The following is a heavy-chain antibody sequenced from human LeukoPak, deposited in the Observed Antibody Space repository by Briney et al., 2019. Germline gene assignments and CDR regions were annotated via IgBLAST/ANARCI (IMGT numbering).Heavy chain of an antibody. Sequence: GESLKISCKGSGYSFTNYWIGWVRQMPGKGLEWMGIIYPGDSDTRYSPSFQGQVNISADKSISTAYLQWSSLKASDTAMYYCARLRWVRGVIFTPNWFDPWGQGTLVTVSS. CDR2: IYPGDSDT. J-gene: IGHJ5*02. V-gene: IGHV5-51*01. CDR1: GYSFTNYW. CDR3: ARLRWVRGVIFTPNWFDP. D-gene: IGHD3-10*01.